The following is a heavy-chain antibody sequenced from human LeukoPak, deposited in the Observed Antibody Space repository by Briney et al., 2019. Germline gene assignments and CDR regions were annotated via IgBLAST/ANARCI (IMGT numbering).Heavy chain of an antibody. V-gene: IGHV1-2*02. CDR3: AREDGGATGYTFDY. D-gene: IGHD1-26*01. CDR2: INPNSGGT. CDR1: GYTFTGYY. Sequence: ASVKVSCKASGYTFTGYYMHWVRQAPGQGLEWMGWINPNSGGTNYAQKFQGRVTITRDTSISTAYMELSRLRSDDTAVYYCAREDGGATGYTFDYWGQGTLVTVSS. J-gene: IGHJ4*02.